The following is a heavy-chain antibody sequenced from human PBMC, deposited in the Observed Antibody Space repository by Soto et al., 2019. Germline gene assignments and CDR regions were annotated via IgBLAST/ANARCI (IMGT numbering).Heavy chain of an antibody. CDR2: LSGKNGNT. CDR1: GYTFISHG. CDR3: ARVSSSFVVVPDYGMDV. V-gene: IGHV1-18*04. D-gene: IGHD2-15*01. J-gene: IGHJ6*02. Sequence: QVQLVQSGVEVKKPGASVKVSCKASGYTFISHGISWVRQAPGQGLEWMGWLSGKNGNTNYAQKLQGRVTLTTDTSASTAYMELRSLRSDDTAVYYCARVSSSFVVVPDYGMDVWGQGTTVTVSS.